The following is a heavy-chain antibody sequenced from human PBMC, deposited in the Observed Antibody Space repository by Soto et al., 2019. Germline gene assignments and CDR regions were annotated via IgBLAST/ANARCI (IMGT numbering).Heavy chain of an antibody. D-gene: IGHD2-2*01. Sequence: SETLSLTCTVSGGSIRSYYWGWIRQPPGKGLEWIGSIEDSGTTYYNSSLKSRVTISLGTSKTQFSLRLTSVTAADTAVYYCARDLVLVPAGLPRGRSTDIYYYYGMDVWGQGTTVTVSS. V-gene: IGHV4-39*07. CDR1: GGSIRSYY. J-gene: IGHJ6*02. CDR3: ARDLVLVPAGLPRGRSTDIYYYYGMDV. CDR2: IEDSGTT.